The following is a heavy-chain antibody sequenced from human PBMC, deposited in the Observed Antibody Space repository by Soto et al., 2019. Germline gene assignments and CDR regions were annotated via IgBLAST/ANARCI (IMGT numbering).Heavy chain of an antibody. CDR2: ISSGSDTI. CDR1: GFIFRDFG. V-gene: IGHV3-48*02. J-gene: IGHJ4*02. D-gene: IGHD7-27*01. Sequence: HPGGSLRLSCAASGFIFRDFGVNWVRQAPGKGLEWVSYISSGSDTIYYADSVKGRFTISRDNARDSLFLQMNSLRDEDTAVYYCARVSTTWADDYWGQGTRVTVSS. CDR3: ARVSTTWADDY.